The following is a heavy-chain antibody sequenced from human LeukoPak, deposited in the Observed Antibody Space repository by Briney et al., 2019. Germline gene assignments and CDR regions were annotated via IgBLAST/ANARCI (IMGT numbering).Heavy chain of an antibody. D-gene: IGHD6-19*01. V-gene: IGHV3-9*01. CDR2: VTWNSGSI. J-gene: IGHJ4*02. Sequence: GGSLRLSCAASGFTFDDYAIHWVRQVPGKGPEWVSGVTWNSGSIAYADSVKGRFTVSRDSAKNSLYLQMTSLRPEDTALYYCVKDASSSGWYFESWGQGTPVTVSS. CDR3: VKDASSSGWYFES. CDR1: GFTFDDYA.